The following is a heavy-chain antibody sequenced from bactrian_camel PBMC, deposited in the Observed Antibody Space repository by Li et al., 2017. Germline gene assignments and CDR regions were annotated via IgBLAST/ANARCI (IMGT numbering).Heavy chain of an antibody. CDR2: ISSGGGVT. CDR3: AARWTPGNCGIGSESGYDY. Sequence: HVQLVESGGGSVQAGGSLRLSCAASGDTYNDYCMTWFRQTQGKEREGVAAISSGGGVTYYADSVKGRFTISRDNAKKALYLQMNSLKPEDTGMYYCAARWTPGNCGIGSESGYDYWGQGTQVTVS. D-gene: IGHD6*01. V-gene: IGHV3S6*01. J-gene: IGHJ4*01. CDR1: GDTYNDYC.